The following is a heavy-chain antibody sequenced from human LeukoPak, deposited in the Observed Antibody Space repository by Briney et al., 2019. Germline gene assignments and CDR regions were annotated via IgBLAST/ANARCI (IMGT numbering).Heavy chain of an antibody. J-gene: IGHJ4*02. D-gene: IGHD3-22*01. CDR3: TRVRYYDSSGEYYFDY. CDR1: GLTVSSNY. CDR2: IYAGGSM. Sequence: GGSLRLSCAASGLTVSSNYISWVRQAPGQGLEWVSVIYAGGSMYYADSVKGRFTISRDDSKSFAYLQMNSLKTEDTAVYYCTRVRYYDSSGEYYFDYWGQGTLVTVSS. V-gene: IGHV3-53*01.